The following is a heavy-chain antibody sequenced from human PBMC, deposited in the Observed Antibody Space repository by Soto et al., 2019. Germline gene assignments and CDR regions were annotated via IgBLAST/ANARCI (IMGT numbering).Heavy chain of an antibody. V-gene: IGHV4-59*08. CDR3: ARRTTMVRGYKVYYFDY. D-gene: IGHD3-10*01. J-gene: IGHJ4*02. CDR2: IYYSGST. Sequence: SETLSLTCTVSGGSISSYYWSWIRQPPGKGLEWIGYIYYSGSTNYNPSLKSRVTISVDTYKNQFSLKLSPVTAADTAVYYCARRTTMVRGYKVYYFDYWGQGTLVTVSS. CDR1: GGSISSYY.